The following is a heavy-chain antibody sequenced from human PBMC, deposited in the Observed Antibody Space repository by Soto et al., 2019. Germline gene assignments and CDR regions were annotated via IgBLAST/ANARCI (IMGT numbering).Heavy chain of an antibody. Sequence: GGSLRLSCAASGFTFSGSDMHWVRQASGKGLEWVGRIRSKANSYATTYAASVKGRFTISRYDSKNTAYLQMNSLKTEDTAVYYCTSPQLVAGIWFDPWGQGTLVTVSS. CDR2: IRSKANSYAT. CDR1: GFTFSGSD. D-gene: IGHD6-19*01. CDR3: TSPQLVAGIWFDP. J-gene: IGHJ5*02. V-gene: IGHV3-73*01.